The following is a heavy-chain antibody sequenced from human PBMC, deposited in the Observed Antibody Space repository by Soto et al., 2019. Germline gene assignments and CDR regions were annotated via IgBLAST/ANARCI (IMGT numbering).Heavy chain of an antibody. D-gene: IGHD6-13*01. Sequence: QVQLQESGPGLVKPSQTLSLTCIVSGGSISSGDYYWSWIRQPPGKGLEWIGSIYYSGSTYYNPSLKSRVTISVDTYKNQFSLKLNSVDAADTAVYYCASRHSSPYFDYWGQGTLVTVSS. V-gene: IGHV4-30-4*01. J-gene: IGHJ4*02. CDR3: ASRHSSPYFDY. CDR2: IYYSGST. CDR1: GGSISSGDYY.